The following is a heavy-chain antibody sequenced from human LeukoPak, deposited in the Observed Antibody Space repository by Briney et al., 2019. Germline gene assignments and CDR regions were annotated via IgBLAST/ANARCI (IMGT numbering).Heavy chain of an antibody. V-gene: IGHV3-30*04. CDR3: AKGTGIRPRMMREAPIDY. CDR1: GFTFSSYA. Sequence: PGGSLRLSCAASGFTFSSYAMHWVRQAPGKGLEWVAVISYDGSNKYYADSVKGRFTISRDNSKNTLYLQMNSLRAEDTAVYYCAKGTGIRPRMMREAPIDYWGQGTLVTVSS. J-gene: IGHJ4*02. CDR2: ISYDGSNK. D-gene: IGHD3-10*01.